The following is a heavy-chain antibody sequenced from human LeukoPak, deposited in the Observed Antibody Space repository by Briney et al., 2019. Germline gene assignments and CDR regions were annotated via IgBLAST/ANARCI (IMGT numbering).Heavy chain of an antibody. J-gene: IGHJ2*01. Sequence: GGSLRLSCAASGFTFSSYAMHWVRQAQGKGLEWVAVTWYDESIKHYGDSVKGRFTISRDNSKNTLYLQMNSLRAEDTAVYYCARGPRDSWYFDLWGRGTLVTVSS. CDR3: ARGPRDSWYFDL. V-gene: IGHV3-33*01. CDR2: TWYDESIK. CDR1: GFTFSSYA.